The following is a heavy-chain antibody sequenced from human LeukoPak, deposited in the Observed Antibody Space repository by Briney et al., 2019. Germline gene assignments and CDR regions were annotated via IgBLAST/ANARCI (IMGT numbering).Heavy chain of an antibody. V-gene: IGHV4-34*01. CDR1: GGSFSGYY. J-gene: IGHJ3*02. CDR2: INRSGST. D-gene: IGHD3-10*01. Sequence: SETLSLTRAVYGGSFSGYYWSWIRQPPGKGLEWIGEINRSGSTNYNPSLKSRVTISVDTSKNQFSLKLSSVTAADTAVYYCARGQWYYGSGSYSDAFDIWGQGTMVTVSS. CDR3: ARGQWYYGSGSYSDAFDI.